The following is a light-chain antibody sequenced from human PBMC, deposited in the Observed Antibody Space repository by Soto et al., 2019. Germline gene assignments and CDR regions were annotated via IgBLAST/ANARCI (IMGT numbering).Light chain of an antibody. CDR3: QQRSNWPPELT. CDR1: QSVSTN. CDR2: GAS. V-gene: IGKV3-15*01. Sequence: EIVMTQSPVTLSVSPGERATLSCGASQSVSTNLAWYQQKPGQAPRLLISGASTRTTGIPARFSGSGSGTDFTLTISSLQSEDFAVYYCQQRSNWPPELTFGGGTKVEI. J-gene: IGKJ4*01.